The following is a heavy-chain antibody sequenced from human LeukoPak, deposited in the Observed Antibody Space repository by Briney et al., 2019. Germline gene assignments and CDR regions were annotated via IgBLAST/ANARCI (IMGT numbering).Heavy chain of an antibody. CDR2: ISGSGGST. Sequence: GGSLRLSCAASGFTFSSYAMSWVRQAPGKGLEWVSAISGSGGSTYYADSVKGRFTISRDNSKSTLYLQMNSLRAEDTAVYYCAKSLSKAARFIGDYWGQGTLVTVSS. CDR3: AKSLSKAARFIGDY. D-gene: IGHD6-6*01. J-gene: IGHJ4*02. V-gene: IGHV3-23*01. CDR1: GFTFSSYA.